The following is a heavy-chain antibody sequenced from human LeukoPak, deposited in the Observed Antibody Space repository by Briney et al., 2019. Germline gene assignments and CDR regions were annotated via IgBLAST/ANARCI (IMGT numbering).Heavy chain of an antibody. D-gene: IGHD1-26*01. CDR1: GFTFSNYG. V-gene: IGHV3-33*08. J-gene: IGHJ4*02. CDR2: IWYDGSYK. CDR3: ARGEGHNSGSYLN. Sequence: GGSLRLSCAASGFTFSNYGMHWVRQAPGKGLEWVAVIWYDGSYKYYAESVKDRFTISRDNSKNTLYLQMNSLRAEDTAVYYCARGEGHNSGSYLNWGQGTLVTVSS.